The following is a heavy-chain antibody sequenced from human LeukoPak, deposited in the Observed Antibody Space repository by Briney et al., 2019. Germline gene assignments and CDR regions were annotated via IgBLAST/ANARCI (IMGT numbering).Heavy chain of an antibody. Sequence: PRGSLRLSCAASGFTCSSYNGNWVRQAPGNGLEWVSYISSSGNTKFYAGSVKGRFAISRDNAKNSLYLQMNSLRDEDTAVYYCARVEVVIDYWGQGSLVTVSS. CDR1: GFTCSSYN. J-gene: IGHJ4*02. D-gene: IGHD3-3*01. V-gene: IGHV3-48*02. CDR2: ISSSGNTK. CDR3: ARVEVVIDY.